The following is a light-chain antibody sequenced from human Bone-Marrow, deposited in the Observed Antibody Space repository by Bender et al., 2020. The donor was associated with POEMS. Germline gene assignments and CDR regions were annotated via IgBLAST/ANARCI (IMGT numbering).Light chain of an antibody. J-gene: IGLJ3*02. V-gene: IGLV1-44*01. CDR3: AAWDAGLSGGV. Sequence: QSVLTQPPSASGTPGQRVTISCSGSNSNIGTNAVTWYQQFPGAAPQLLIYSYSQRPSGVPDRFYAFKSGTSASLAISGLQSEDEGDYYCAAWDAGLSGGVFGGGTKLTVL. CDR2: SYS. CDR1: NSNIGTNA.